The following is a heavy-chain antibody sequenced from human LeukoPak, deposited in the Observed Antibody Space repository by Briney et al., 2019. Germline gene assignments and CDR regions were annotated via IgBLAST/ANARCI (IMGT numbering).Heavy chain of an antibody. CDR1: GFTFSSYG. CDR2: ISYDGSNK. CDR3: ARDSRGGPIWFGELFTFDY. D-gene: IGHD3-10*01. V-gene: IGHV3-30*03. J-gene: IGHJ4*02. Sequence: GGSLRLSCAASGFTFSSYGMHWVRQAPGKGLEWVAVISYDGSNKYYADFVKGRFTISRDNSKNTLYLQMNSLRAEDTAVYYCARDSRGGPIWFGELFTFDYWGQGTLVTVSS.